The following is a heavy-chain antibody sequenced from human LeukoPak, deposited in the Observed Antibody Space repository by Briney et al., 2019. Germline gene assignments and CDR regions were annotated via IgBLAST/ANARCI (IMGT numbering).Heavy chain of an antibody. CDR3: ASRYCTSTNCYAFDI. D-gene: IGHD2-2*01. CDR2: ISSDSNYI. V-gene: IGHV3-21*01. J-gene: IGHJ3*02. CDR1: GFTFSSYS. Sequence: GGSLRLSCAASGFTFSSYSMNWVREAPGKGLEWVSSISSDSNYIFYADSVQGRFTISRDNAENSLFLQMNSLRAEDTAVYYCASRYCTSTNCYAFDIWGQGTMVTVSS.